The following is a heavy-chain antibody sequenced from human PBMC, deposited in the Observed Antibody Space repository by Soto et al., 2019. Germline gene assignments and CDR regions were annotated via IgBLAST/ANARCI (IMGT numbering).Heavy chain of an antibody. Sequence: SETLSLTCSVSGGSIKSGASYWSWIRHYPWKGREWIGYIHYTGRTYYNPSLESRATISVDTSKKQFSLKLSSVTAGDTAVYYCARVLATGTRWFDPWGQGTLVTVSS. CDR3: ARVLATGTRWFDP. D-gene: IGHD6-13*01. J-gene: IGHJ5*02. CDR2: IHYTGRT. V-gene: IGHV4-31*03. CDR1: GGSIKSGASY.